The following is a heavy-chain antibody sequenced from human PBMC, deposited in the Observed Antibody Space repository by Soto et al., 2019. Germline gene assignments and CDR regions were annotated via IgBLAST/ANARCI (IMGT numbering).Heavy chain of an antibody. CDR2: IYYSGST. J-gene: IGHJ4*02. CDR3: ARGDSSSWWFDY. CDR1: GGSISSYY. V-gene: IGHV4-59*01. D-gene: IGHD6-13*01. Sequence: SETLSLTCTVSGGSISSYYWSWIRQPPGKGLEWIGYIYYSGSTNYNPSLKSRVTISVDTSKNQFSLKLSSVTAADTAVYYCARGDSSSWWFDYWGQGTLVTVSS.